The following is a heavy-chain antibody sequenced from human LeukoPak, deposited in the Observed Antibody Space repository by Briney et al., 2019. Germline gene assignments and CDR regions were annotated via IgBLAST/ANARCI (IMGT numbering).Heavy chain of an antibody. CDR2: IYYSGST. D-gene: IGHD3-10*01. J-gene: IGHJ6*02. CDR1: GGSISSGDYY. Sequence: PSQALSLTCTVSGGSISSGDYYWSWIRQPPGKGLEWIGYIYYSGSTYYNPSLKSRVTISVDTSKNQFSLKLSSVTAADTAVYYCARVLRVGYLGFGSHNMYGMDVWGQGTTVTVSS. CDR3: ARVLRVGYLGFGSHNMYGMDV. V-gene: IGHV4-30-4*01.